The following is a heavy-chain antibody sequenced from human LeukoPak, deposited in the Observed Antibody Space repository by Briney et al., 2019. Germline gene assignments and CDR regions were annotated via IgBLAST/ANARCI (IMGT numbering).Heavy chain of an antibody. CDR3: TLAPFDYYDSSGSSPPGVDY. D-gene: IGHD3-22*01. Sequence: GGSLRLSCAASGFTFSSAWMTWVRQAPGKGLEWVGHIKNKTNGGTTDYAAPVKGRFTISRDDSKNTLYLQMNSLKTEDTAVYYCTLAPFDYYDSSGSSPPGVDYWGQGTLVTVSS. J-gene: IGHJ4*02. CDR2: IKNKTNGGTT. CDR1: GFTFSSAW. V-gene: IGHV3-15*01.